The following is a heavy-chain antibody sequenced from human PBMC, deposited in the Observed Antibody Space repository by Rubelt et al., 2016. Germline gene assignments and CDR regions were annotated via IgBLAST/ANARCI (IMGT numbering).Heavy chain of an antibody. CDR3: AKDILASIAANMDV. CDR1: GFTFDDYT. D-gene: IGHD6-6*01. Sequence: EVQLVESGGGLVQPGGSLRLSCAASGFTFDDYTMHWVRQAPGKGLEWVSGISWNSGTIGYADSVKGRFIISRDNAKNSLYLQMNSLRPEDTALYYCAKDILASIAANMDVWGQGTTVTVSS. CDR2: ISWNSGTI. J-gene: IGHJ6*02. V-gene: IGHV3-9*01.